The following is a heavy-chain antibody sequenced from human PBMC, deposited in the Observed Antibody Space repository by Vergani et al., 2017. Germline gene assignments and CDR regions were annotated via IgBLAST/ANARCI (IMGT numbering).Heavy chain of an antibody. V-gene: IGHV4-38-2*02. CDR3: VRDFHSRGPFDV. Sequence: QVQLQESGPGLLRPSETLSLTCRVSGASITGGNYWGWVRQPPVSGLEWLGSVFHLGTLYYNPSLQSQVTISMDANNHFSLKLTSVTAADTAVYYCVRDFHSRGPFDVWGQGSLVTVAS. J-gene: IGHJ4*02. CDR1: GASITGGNY. CDR2: VFHLGTL. D-gene: IGHD3/OR15-3a*01.